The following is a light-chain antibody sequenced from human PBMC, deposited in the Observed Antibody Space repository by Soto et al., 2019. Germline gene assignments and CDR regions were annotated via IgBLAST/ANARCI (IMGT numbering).Light chain of an antibody. CDR1: QSVSSSY. J-gene: IGKJ1*01. CDR2: DAS. Sequence: EIVLTQSPGTLSLSPGERATLSCRASQSVSSSYLAWYQQKPGQAPRLLIYDASSRSTGIPDRFSGSGSGTGFTLTISRLGPEDVAVYYCQQYGSSPRTFGKGTKVEIK. CDR3: QQYGSSPRT. V-gene: IGKV3-20*01.